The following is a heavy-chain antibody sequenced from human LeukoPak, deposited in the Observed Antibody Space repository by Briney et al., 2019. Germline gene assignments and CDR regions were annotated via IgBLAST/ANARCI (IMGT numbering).Heavy chain of an antibody. CDR3: ARDGWQQTYYFDY. CDR2: IASDGSST. CDR1: GNYW. Sequence: GGSLRLSCTASGNYWMNWVRQAPGKGLVWVSRIASDGSSTTYADSVKGRFSISRDNAKNTLYLQMNSLRAEDTAVYYCARDGWQQTYYFDYWGQGTLVTVSS. D-gene: IGHD6-13*01. J-gene: IGHJ4*02. V-gene: IGHV3-74*01.